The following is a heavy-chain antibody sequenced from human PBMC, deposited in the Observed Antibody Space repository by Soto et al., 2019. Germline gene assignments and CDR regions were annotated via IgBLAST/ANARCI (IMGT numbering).Heavy chain of an antibody. Sequence: SVKVSCKASRGAFSSYTISSLRQAPGKGREWMGRIIPILGIANYAQKFQGRVTITASKSTSTAYMELSSLRSEDTAVYYCARGYCSSTSCYRSYYMDVWGKGTTVTVSS. CDR2: IIPILGIA. CDR3: ARGYCSSTSCYRSYYMDV. D-gene: IGHD2-2*01. CDR1: RGAFSSYT. J-gene: IGHJ6*03. V-gene: IGHV1-69*02.